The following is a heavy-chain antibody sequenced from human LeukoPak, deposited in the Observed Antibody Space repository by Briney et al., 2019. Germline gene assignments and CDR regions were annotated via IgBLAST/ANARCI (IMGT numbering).Heavy chain of an antibody. CDR3: ARDQDIVVVQDNDTYGMGV. CDR1: GYTFTSYG. Sequence: GASVKVSCKASGYTFTSYGISWARQAPGQGLEWMGWISAYNGNTNYAQKLQGRVTMTTDTSTSTAYMELRSLRSDDTAVYYCARDQDIVVVQDNDTYGMGVWGQGTTVTVSS. D-gene: IGHD2-2*01. V-gene: IGHV1-18*01. CDR2: ISAYNGNT. J-gene: IGHJ6*02.